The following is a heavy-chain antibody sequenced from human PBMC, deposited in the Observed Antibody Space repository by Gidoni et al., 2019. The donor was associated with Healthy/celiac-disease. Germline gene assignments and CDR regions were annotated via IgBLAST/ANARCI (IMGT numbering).Heavy chain of an antibody. CDR2: IYHSGSH. Sequence: QVQLQESGPGLVKPSGTLSLTCAVSGGPISRSNWWSWVRQPPGKGLEWIGEIYHSGSHNYNPSLKSRVTISVDKSNNQFSLKLSSVTAADTAVYYCARAFYDILTGYLTPVAFDIWGQGTMVTVSS. J-gene: IGHJ3*02. CDR3: ARAFYDILTGYLTPVAFDI. V-gene: IGHV4-4*02. D-gene: IGHD3-9*01. CDR1: GGPISRSNW.